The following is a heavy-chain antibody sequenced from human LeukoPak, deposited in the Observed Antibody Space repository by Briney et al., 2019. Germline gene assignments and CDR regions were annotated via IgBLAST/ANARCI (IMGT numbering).Heavy chain of an antibody. CDR2: IYTSGGT. Sequence: SETLSLTCTVSGGSISSYYWSWIRQPAGKGLEWIGRIYTSGGTNYNPSLKSRVTISVDKSKNQFSLKLSSVTAADTAVYYCAREGGATAYYFDYWGQGTLVTVSS. CDR1: GGSISSYY. V-gene: IGHV4-4*07. CDR3: AREGGATAYYFDY. D-gene: IGHD1-26*01. J-gene: IGHJ4*02.